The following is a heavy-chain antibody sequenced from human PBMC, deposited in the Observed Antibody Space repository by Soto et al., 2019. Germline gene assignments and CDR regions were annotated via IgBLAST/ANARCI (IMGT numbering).Heavy chain of an antibody. CDR3: ARDLYPSLLKPPPGVFDI. CDR2: ISAYNGNT. V-gene: IGHV1-18*01. D-gene: IGHD3-16*02. Sequence: ASVKVSCKASGYTFTSYGISWVRQAPGQGLEWMGWISAYNGNTNYAQKLQGRVTMTTDTSTSTAYMELRSLRSDDTAVYYCARDLYPSLLKPPPGVFDIWGKGTMLTVSS. J-gene: IGHJ3*02. CDR1: GYTFTSYG.